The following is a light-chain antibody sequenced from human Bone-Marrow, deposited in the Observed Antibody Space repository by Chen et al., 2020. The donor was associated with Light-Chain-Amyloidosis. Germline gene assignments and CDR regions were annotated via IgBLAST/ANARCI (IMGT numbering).Light chain of an antibody. CDR1: QSVSSY. V-gene: IGKV3-11*01. J-gene: IGKJ1*01. CDR2: DAS. CDR3: HQRSNWPT. Sequence: EIVLTQSPATLSLSPGERATLSCRASQSVSSYLAWYQQKPGQAPRLLIYDASNRATGIPARFSGSGSGTEFSLTISSLEPEDFAVYYCHQRSNWPTFGHGTKVEIK.